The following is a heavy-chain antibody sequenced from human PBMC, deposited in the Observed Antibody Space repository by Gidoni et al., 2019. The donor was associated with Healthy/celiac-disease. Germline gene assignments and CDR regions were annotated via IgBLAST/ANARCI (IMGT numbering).Heavy chain of an antibody. CDR3: ARGRPDTAMVFGYYYYYGMDV. CDR1: GGSVSGYY. J-gene: IGHJ6*02. V-gene: IGHV4-34*01. Sequence: QVQLQQWGAGLLKPSETLSLTCAVYGGSVSGYYWSWFRQPPGKGLAWIGEINHSGSTNYNPSLKSRVTISVDTSTNQFSLKLSSVTAADTAVYYCARGRPDTAMVFGYYYYYGMDVWGQGTTVTVSS. CDR2: INHSGST. D-gene: IGHD5-18*01.